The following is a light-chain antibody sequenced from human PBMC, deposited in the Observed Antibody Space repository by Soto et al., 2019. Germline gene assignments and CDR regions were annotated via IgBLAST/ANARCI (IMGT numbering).Light chain of an antibody. CDR1: QSVSRD. CDR3: QQYDKWPTWT. V-gene: IGKV3-15*01. Sequence: EIVLTQSPATLSVSPGERATLSCRASQSVSRDLAWYQQKPGQPPRLLIYGASTRAPSIPARFSGSGSGTDFTLPISSLQSEDFAVYYCQQYDKWPTWTFGQGTKVENK. J-gene: IGKJ1*01. CDR2: GAS.